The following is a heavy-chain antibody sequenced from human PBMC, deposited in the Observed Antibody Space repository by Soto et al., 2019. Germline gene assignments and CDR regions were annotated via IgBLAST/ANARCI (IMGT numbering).Heavy chain of an antibody. D-gene: IGHD3-22*01. CDR3: AGRASRYYYDSSGYFDY. Sequence: SETLSLTCTVSGGSISSYYWSWIRQPPGKGLEWIGYIYYSGSTNYNPSLKSRVTISVDTSKNQFSLKLSSVAAADTAVYYCAGRASRYYYDSSGYFDYWGQGTLVTVSS. J-gene: IGHJ4*02. CDR2: IYYSGST. CDR1: GGSISSYY. V-gene: IGHV4-59*01.